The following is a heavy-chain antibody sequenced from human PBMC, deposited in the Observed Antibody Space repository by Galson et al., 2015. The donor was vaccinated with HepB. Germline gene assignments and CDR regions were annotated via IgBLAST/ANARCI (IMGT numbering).Heavy chain of an antibody. J-gene: IGHJ3*02. Sequence: SETLSLTCTVSGGSISSYYWSWIRQPAGKGLEWIGRIYTSGSTNYNPSLKSRVTMSVDTSKNQFSLKLSSVTAADTAVYYCARDPRTAMVHAFDIWGQGTMVTVSS. CDR2: IYTSGST. V-gene: IGHV4-4*07. CDR3: ARDPRTAMVHAFDI. CDR1: GGSISSYY. D-gene: IGHD5-18*01.